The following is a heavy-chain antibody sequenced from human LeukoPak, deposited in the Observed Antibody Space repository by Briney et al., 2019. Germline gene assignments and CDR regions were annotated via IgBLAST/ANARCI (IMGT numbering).Heavy chain of an antibody. V-gene: IGHV4-59*08. Sequence: SETLSLTCTVFGGSNSSDYWSWIRQPPGKGVEWIGYIYYSGSTNYNPSLKSRATISVDTSKKQFSLNLSSVTAADTAVYYCARRSMVRTVGYYYGMDVWGQGTTVTVSS. CDR1: GGSNSSDY. CDR2: IYYSGST. J-gene: IGHJ6*02. D-gene: IGHD4/OR15-4a*01. CDR3: ARRSMVRTVGYYYGMDV.